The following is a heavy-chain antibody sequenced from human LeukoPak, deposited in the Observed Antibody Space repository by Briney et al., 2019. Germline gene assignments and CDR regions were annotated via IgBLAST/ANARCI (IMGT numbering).Heavy chain of an antibody. Sequence: PSETLSLTCAVYGGSFSGYYWSWIRQPAGKGLEWIGRIYTSGSTNYNPSLKSRVTMSVDTSKNQFSLKLSSVTAADTAVYYCARDQRQAGDWLSNDYWGQGTLVTVSS. J-gene: IGHJ4*02. CDR1: GGSFSGYY. V-gene: IGHV4-4*07. CDR3: ARDQRQAGDWLSNDY. D-gene: IGHD3-9*01. CDR2: IYTSGST.